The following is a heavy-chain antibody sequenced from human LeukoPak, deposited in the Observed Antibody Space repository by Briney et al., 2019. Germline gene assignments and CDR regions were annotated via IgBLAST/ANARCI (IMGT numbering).Heavy chain of an antibody. CDR2: IYYSGST. V-gene: IGHV4-59*01. Sequence: SETLSLTCTVSGGSISSYYWSWIRQPPGKGLEWIGYIYYSGSTNYNPSLKSRVTISVDTSKNQFSLKLSSVTAADTAVYYCARDRVVGATTGSFDYWGQGTLVTVSS. CDR1: GGSISSYY. CDR3: ARDRVVGATTGSFDY. D-gene: IGHD1-26*01. J-gene: IGHJ4*02.